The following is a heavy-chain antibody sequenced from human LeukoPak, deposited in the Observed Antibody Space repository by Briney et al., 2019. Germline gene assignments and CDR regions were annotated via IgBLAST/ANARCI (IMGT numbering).Heavy chain of an antibody. D-gene: IGHD6-19*01. CDR1: GFTFSNYY. J-gene: IGHJ4*02. CDR3: ATGVRGYNSALDY. CDR2: ISSGSSYI. V-gene: IGHV3-21*01. Sequence: GGSLRLSCAASGFTFSNYYMNWVRQAPGKGLEWVSSISSGSSYIYYADSLKGRFTISRDNAKNSLYLQMNRPRAEDTAVYYCATGVRGYNSALDYWGQGTLVTVSP.